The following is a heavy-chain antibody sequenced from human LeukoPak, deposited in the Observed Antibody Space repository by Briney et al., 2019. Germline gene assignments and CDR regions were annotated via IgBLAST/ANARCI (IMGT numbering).Heavy chain of an antibody. V-gene: IGHV4-39*01. J-gene: IGHJ4*02. Sequence: SETLSHTCTVSGGSISSSSYYWGWIREPPGKGLEWIGSIYYSGSTYYNPSLKSRVTISVDTSKNQFSLKLSSVTAADTAVYYCASGSGSYQFDYWGQGTLVTVSS. CDR2: IYYSGST. CDR3: ASGSGSYQFDY. CDR1: GGSISSSSYY. D-gene: IGHD1-26*01.